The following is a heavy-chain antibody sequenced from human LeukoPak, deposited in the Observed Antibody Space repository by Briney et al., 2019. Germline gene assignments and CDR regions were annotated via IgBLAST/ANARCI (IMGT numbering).Heavy chain of an antibody. CDR3: ARTTEAHSWRTRYYDYYMDV. J-gene: IGHJ6*03. CDR1: GGSISSHY. CDR2: IYYSGST. V-gene: IGHV4-59*11. Sequence: PSETLSLTCTVSGGSISSHYWSWIRQPPGKGLEWIGYIYYSGSTNYNPSLKSRVTISVDTSKNQFSLKLSPVTAADTAVYYCARTTEAHSWRTRYYDYYMDVWGKGTTVTVSS. D-gene: IGHD6-13*01.